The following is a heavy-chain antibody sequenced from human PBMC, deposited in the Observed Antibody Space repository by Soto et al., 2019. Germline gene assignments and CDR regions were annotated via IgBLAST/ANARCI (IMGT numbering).Heavy chain of an antibody. Sequence: QVQLQQWGAGLLKPSETLSLTCAVYGGSFSGYYWSWIRQPPGKGLEWIGEINHSGSTNYNPSLKSRVTISVDTSKNQFSLKLSSVTAADTAVYYCARACSSTSCYAGDAFDIWGQGTMVTVSS. D-gene: IGHD2-2*01. J-gene: IGHJ3*02. CDR3: ARACSSTSCYAGDAFDI. CDR2: INHSGST. V-gene: IGHV4-34*01. CDR1: GGSFSGYY.